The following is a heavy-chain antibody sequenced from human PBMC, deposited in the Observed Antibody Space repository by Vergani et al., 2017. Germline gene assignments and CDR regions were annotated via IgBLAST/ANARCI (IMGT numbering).Heavy chain of an antibody. Sequence: EVQLVQSGAEVKKPGVSLRLSCKGSGYTFTIYWIVWVRHMPGNGLWCLDIIYPGDSHITYNPSFQGQVTISADKSIGTAYLQWNSLKASDTASYYCARRGYYNYDPPDYWGQGTLVTVSS. CDR2: IYPGDSHI. CDR3: ARRGYYNYDPPDY. J-gene: IGHJ4*02. V-gene: IGHV5-51*03. CDR1: GYTFTIYW. D-gene: IGHD3-3*01.